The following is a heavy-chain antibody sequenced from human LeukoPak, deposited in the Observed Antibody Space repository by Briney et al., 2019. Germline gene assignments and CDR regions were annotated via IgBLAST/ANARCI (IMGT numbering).Heavy chain of an antibody. D-gene: IGHD2-15*01. CDR2: ISWNSGSI. CDR3: AKGVVVAATDYYYGMDV. CDR1: GFTFDDYA. Sequence: SLRLSCAASGFTFDDYAMHWVRQAPGKGLEWVSGISWNSGSIGYADSVKGRFTISRDNAKNSLYLQMNSLRAEDTALYYCAKGVVVAATDYYYGMDVWGQGTTVTVSS. V-gene: IGHV3-9*01. J-gene: IGHJ6*02.